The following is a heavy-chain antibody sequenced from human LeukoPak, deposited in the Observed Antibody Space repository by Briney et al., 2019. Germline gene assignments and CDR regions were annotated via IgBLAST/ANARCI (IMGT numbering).Heavy chain of an antibody. V-gene: IGHV1-46*01. CDR2: INPSGGST. CDR1: GYTFTSYY. J-gene: IGHJ4*02. D-gene: IGHD4-17*01. Sequence: ASVKVSCKTSGYTFTSYYIHWVRQAPGQGLEWMGIINPSGGSTSYAQKFQGRVTMTRDTSTSTVYMYLSSLRSEDTAVYYCARDSLYGVVDYWGQGTLVTVSS. CDR3: ARDSLYGVVDY.